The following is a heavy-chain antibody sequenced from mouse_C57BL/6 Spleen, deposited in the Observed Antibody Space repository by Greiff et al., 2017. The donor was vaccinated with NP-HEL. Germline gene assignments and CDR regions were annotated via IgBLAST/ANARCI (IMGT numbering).Heavy chain of an antibody. Sequence: LVQPGALVKISCKASGYAFSSSWMIWVTQRPGKGLERTGRFHPGVGATNYNGMFKSKATLTADKADSSAYRQLSSLTSEYYAVYFCAKTYYSSYVAMDCWGQGTSVTVSS. J-gene: IGHJ4*01. CDR3: AKTYYSSYVAMDC. D-gene: IGHD2-5*01. CDR2: FHPGVGAT. CDR1: GYAFSSSW. V-gene: IGHV1-82*01.